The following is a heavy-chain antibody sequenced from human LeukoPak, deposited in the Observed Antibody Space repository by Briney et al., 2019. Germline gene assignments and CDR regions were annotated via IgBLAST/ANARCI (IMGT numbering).Heavy chain of an antibody. V-gene: IGHV4-59*11. Sequence: SETLSLTCTVSGGSISSHYWSWIRQPPGKGLEWIGYIYYSGSTNYDPSLKSRVTISVDTSKNQFPLKLSSVTAADTAVYYCARGPGDYVAFDYWGQGTLVTVSS. CDR3: ARGPGDYVAFDY. D-gene: IGHD4-17*01. CDR2: IYYSGST. J-gene: IGHJ4*02. CDR1: GGSISSHY.